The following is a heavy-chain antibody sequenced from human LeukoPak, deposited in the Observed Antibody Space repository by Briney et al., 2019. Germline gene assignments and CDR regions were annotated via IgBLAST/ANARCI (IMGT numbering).Heavy chain of an antibody. CDR3: ARGRTSTVGMATIYVY. V-gene: IGHV1-69*04. Sequence: SVKVSCKASGGTFSSYAISWVRQAPGQGLEWMGRIIPILGIANYAQKFQGRVTITADKSTSTAYMELSSLRSEDTAVYYCARGRTSTVGMATIYVYWGQGTLVTVSS. J-gene: IGHJ4*02. CDR2: IIPILGIA. D-gene: IGHD5-24*01. CDR1: GGTFSSYA.